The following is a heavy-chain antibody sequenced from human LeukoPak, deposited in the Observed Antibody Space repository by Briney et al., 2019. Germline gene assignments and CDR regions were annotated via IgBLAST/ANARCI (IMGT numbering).Heavy chain of an antibody. CDR2: ISYDGSNK. CDR1: GFTFSSYG. Sequence: PGGSLRLSCAASGFTFSSYGMHWVRQAPGKGLEWVAVISYDGSNKYYADSVKGRFTISRDNSKNTLYLQMNSLRAEDTAVYYCARAVRGYSGCFDPWGQGTLVTVSS. J-gene: IGHJ5*02. CDR3: ARAVRGYSGCFDP. D-gene: IGHD5-12*01. V-gene: IGHV3-30*03.